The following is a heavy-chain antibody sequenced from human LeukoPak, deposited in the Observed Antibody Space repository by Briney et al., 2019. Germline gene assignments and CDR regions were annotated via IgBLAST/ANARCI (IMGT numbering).Heavy chain of an antibody. V-gene: IGHV1-2*02. CDR2: INPNSGGT. Sequence: ASVKVSCKASGYTFTGYYMHWVRQAPGQGLEWMGWINPNSGGTNYAQKFQGRVTMTRDTSISTAYMELSRLRSDDTAVYYCARGYCSGGSCLEFFDYWGQGTLVTVSS. CDR1: GYTFTGYY. J-gene: IGHJ4*02. CDR3: ARGYCSGGSCLEFFDY. D-gene: IGHD2-15*01.